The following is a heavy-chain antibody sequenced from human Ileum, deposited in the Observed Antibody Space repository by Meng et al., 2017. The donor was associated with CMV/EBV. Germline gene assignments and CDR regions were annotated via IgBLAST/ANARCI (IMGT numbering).Heavy chain of an antibody. CDR3: ARGLGLYCSSTSCSSYYFDY. CDR2: INPNSGGT. J-gene: IGHJ4*02. Sequence: ASVKVSCKASGYTFTGYYMHWVRQAPGQGLEWMGWINPNSGGTNYAQKFQGRVTMTRDTSISTAYMELSRLRSDDTAVYYCARGLGLYCSSTSCSSYYFDYWGQGTLVTGSS. V-gene: IGHV1-2*02. CDR1: GYTFTGYY. D-gene: IGHD2-2*01.